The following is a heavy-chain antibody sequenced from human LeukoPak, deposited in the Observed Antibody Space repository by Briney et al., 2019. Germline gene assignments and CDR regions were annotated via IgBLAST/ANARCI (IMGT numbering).Heavy chain of an antibody. Sequence: SETLSLTCTVSGGSISSYFWSWIRQPAGKGLEWIGRIYTSGSTNYNPSLESRVTISADKSTNQFSLKLSSVTAADTAVYYCARDRFGDLNYFDYWGQGTLVTVSS. CDR3: ARDRFGDLNYFDY. V-gene: IGHV4-4*07. CDR1: GGSISSYF. J-gene: IGHJ4*02. D-gene: IGHD3-3*01. CDR2: IYTSGST.